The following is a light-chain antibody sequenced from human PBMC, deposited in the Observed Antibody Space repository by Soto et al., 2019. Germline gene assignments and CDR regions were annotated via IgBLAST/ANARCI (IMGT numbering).Light chain of an antibody. Sequence: QSVLTQPASVSGSPGQSITVSCTGTNTDVGGYNYVSWYQHRPGEAPRLMIYEVRNRLSGVSNRFSGSKSGNTASLTISGLQSEDEADYYCTSYTPTGALVFGSGTKLTVL. CDR2: EVR. CDR1: NTDVGGYNY. V-gene: IGLV2-14*01. CDR3: TSYTPTGALV. J-gene: IGLJ3*02.